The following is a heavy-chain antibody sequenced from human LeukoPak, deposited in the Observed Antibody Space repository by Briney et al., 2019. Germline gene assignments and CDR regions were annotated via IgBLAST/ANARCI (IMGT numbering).Heavy chain of an antibody. V-gene: IGHV1-3*01. CDR1: GYTFTSYA. D-gene: IGHD5-18*01. CDR3: ARATEVDTAMVEIDY. Sequence: WASVKVSCKASGYTFTSYAMHWVRQAPGQRLEWMGWISAGNGNTKYSQKFQGRVTITRDTSASTAYMELSSLRSEDTAVYYCARATEVDTAMVEIDYWGQGTLVTVSS. CDR2: ISAGNGNT. J-gene: IGHJ4*02.